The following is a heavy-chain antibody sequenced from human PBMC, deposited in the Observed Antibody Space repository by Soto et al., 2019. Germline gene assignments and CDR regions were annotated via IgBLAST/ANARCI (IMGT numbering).Heavy chain of an antibody. Sequence: PGGSLRLSCAASGFTFNTFGMHWVRQAPGKGLEWVAVISYDGSDKYYSDSVRGRFTISRDNSMNTLYLQMNSLRTEDTAVYYCAKSPNFYCSSYHCYKYYFDYWGQGTLVPSPQ. CDR2: ISYDGSDK. CDR3: AKSPNFYCSSYHCYKYYFDY. CDR1: GFTFNTFG. D-gene: IGHD2-2*01. J-gene: IGHJ4*02. V-gene: IGHV3-30*18.